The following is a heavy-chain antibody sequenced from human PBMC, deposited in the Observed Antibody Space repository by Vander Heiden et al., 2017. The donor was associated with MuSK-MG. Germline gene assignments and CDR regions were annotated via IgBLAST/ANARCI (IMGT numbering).Heavy chain of an antibody. CDR3: ARDGGELLFDY. CDR2: INPNSGGT. CDR1: VYTFTGYY. V-gene: IGHV1-2*04. Sequence: QVQLVQSGAEVKKPGASVKVSCKASVYTFTGYYMLWGRQAPGQGLEWMGWINPNSGGTNYGQKFQGWVTMTRDTSISTAYMELSRLRSDDTAVYYCARDGGELLFDYWGQGTLVTVSS. J-gene: IGHJ4*02. D-gene: IGHD1-26*01.